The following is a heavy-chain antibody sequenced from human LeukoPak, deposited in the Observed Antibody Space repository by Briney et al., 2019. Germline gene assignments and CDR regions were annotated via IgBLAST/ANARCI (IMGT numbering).Heavy chain of an antibody. CDR3: AGRVGATWVDY. V-gene: IGHV3-48*04. CDR1: GFTFSDNS. Sequence: GGSLRLSCAASGFTFSDNSMNWVRQAPGKGLEWLSYISSSSSTMYYADSVKGRFTISRDNAKNSLYLQMNSLRAEDTAVYYCAGRVGATWVDYWGQGTLVTVSS. D-gene: IGHD1-26*01. CDR2: ISSSSSTM. J-gene: IGHJ4*02.